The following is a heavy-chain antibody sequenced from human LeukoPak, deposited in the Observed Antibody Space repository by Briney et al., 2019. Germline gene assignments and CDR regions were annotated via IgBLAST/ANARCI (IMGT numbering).Heavy chain of an antibody. Sequence: PSETLSLTCAVYGGSFSGYYWSWIRKPPGKGLEWIGEINHSGSTNYNPSLKSRVTISVDTSKNQFSLKLSSVTAADTAVYYCARAVLGVVISYYFDYWGQGTLVTVSS. CDR3: ARAVLGVVISYYFDY. V-gene: IGHV4-34*01. J-gene: IGHJ4*02. CDR2: INHSGST. CDR1: GGSFSGYY. D-gene: IGHD3-3*01.